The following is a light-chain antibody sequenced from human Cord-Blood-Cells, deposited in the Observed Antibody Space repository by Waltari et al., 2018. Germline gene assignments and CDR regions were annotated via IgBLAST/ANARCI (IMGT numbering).Light chain of an antibody. CDR2: WAS. V-gene: IGKV4-1*01. CDR3: QQYYSTPT. J-gene: IGKJ1*01. CDR1: QSVLYSSNNKNY. Sequence: IVMTQSPDSLAVSLGERATINCKSSQSVLYSSNNKNYLAWYQQKPGQPHKLLIYWASTRESGVPDRFSGSGSGTDFTLTISSLQAEDVAVYYCQQYYSTPTFGQGTKVEIK.